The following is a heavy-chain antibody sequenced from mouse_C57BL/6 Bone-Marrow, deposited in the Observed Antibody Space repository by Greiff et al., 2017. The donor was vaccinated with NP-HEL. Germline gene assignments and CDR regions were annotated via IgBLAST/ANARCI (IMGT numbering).Heavy chain of an antibody. J-gene: IGHJ4*01. V-gene: IGHV2-2*01. CDR2: IWSGGST. CDR1: GFSLTSYG. CDR3: ARRSSYAMDY. Sequence: QVQLKQSGPGLVQPSQSLSITCTVSGFSLTSYGVHWVRPSPGKGLEWLGVIWSGGSTDYNAAFISRLSISKDNSKSQVFFKMNSLQADDTAIYYCARRSSYAMDYWGQGTSVTVSS. D-gene: IGHD1-1*01.